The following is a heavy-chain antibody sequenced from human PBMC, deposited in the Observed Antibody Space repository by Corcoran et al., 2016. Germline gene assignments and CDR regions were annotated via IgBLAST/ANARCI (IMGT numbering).Heavy chain of an antibody. J-gene: IGHJ3*02. D-gene: IGHD2-2*01. V-gene: IGHV4-59*01. CDR1: GGSINNDY. CDR2: IHSGGTT. Sequence: QVQLQESGPGLVKPSETLSLTCTGSGGSINNDYWSWIRQPPGKGLEWIVYIHSGGTTKYNPSLNSRVTISVDTSKNQFFLELRSVTAADTAVYYCARHMPGPFDIWGQGTVVTVSS. CDR3: ARHMPGPFDI.